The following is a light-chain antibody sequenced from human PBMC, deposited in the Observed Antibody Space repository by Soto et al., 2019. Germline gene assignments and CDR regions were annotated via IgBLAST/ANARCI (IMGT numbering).Light chain of an antibody. V-gene: IGKV3-15*01. J-gene: IGKJ5*01. CDR1: QSVSSN. CDR2: GAS. CDR3: QQYNNWPPIT. Sequence: EIVMTQSPATLSVSPGERATLSCRASQSVSSNLAWYQQKPGQAPRLLIYGASTSATGIPARFSGSGSGTEFTLTISSRQSEDFAVYDCQQYNNWPPITFGQGTRLEIK.